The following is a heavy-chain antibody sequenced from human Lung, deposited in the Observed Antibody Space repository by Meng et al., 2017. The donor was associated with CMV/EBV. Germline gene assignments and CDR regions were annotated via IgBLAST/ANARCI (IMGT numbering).Heavy chain of an antibody. J-gene: IGHJ6*02. D-gene: IGHD5-24*01. Sequence: SCXASGFTFSAYKMSWVRQAPGKGLEWAATINPDGSEKYYVESLKGRFTISRDNAKDSLFLQMDSLRAEDTAMYFCARDWRTGYTHSMDVWGQGTTVTVSS. CDR2: INPDGSEK. V-gene: IGHV3-7*01. CDR1: GFTFSAYK. CDR3: ARDWRTGYTHSMDV.